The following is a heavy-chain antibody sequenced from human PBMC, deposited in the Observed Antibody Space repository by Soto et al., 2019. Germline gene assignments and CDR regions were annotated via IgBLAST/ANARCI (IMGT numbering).Heavy chain of an antibody. CDR2: IYATGTT. Sequence: SETLSLTCNVSAASLAGYYWSWIRQPPGKGLEWIGRIYATGTTNYNPSLKSRVTISADTSKNQFSLKLNSVTDADTAVYYCARGIKRGPRGWFDPWGQGTLVTVSS. V-gene: IGHV4-4*07. D-gene: IGHD3-10*01. J-gene: IGHJ5*02. CDR3: ARGIKRGPRGWFDP. CDR1: AASLAGYY.